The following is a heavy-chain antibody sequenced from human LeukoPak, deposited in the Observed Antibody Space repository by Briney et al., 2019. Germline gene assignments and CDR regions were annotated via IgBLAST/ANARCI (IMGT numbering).Heavy chain of an antibody. V-gene: IGHV1-18*01. J-gene: IGHJ4*02. Sequence: ASVKVSCKASGYTFTNYGITWVRQAPGQGLEWMGWISAYNGNTNYAQKLQGRVTMTTDTSTSTAYMELSRLRSDDTAVYYCARALGGWFDYWGQGTLVTVSS. D-gene: IGHD6-19*01. CDR2: ISAYNGNT. CDR1: GYTFTNYG. CDR3: ARALGGWFDY.